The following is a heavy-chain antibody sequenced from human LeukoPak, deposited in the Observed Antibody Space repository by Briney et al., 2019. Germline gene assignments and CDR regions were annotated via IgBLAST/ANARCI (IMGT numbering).Heavy chain of an antibody. CDR2: IYYSGST. Sequence: SETLSLTCTVSGGSISSYYWSWIRQPPGKGLEWIGYIYYSGSTNYNPSLKSRVTISVDTSKNQSSLKLSSVTAADTAVYYCARAKGIVGATTVYYYGMDVWGQGTTVTVSS. D-gene: IGHD1-26*01. CDR3: ARAKGIVGATTVYYYGMDV. CDR1: GGSISSYY. J-gene: IGHJ6*02. V-gene: IGHV4-59*01.